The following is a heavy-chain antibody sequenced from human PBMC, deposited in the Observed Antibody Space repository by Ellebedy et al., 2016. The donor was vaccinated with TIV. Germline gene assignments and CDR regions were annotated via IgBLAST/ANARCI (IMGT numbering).Heavy chain of an antibody. CDR3: ARFRSGIVVAPAHYGMDV. CDR2: INTGNGNT. CDR1: GHIFTTYG. V-gene: IGHV1-3*04. D-gene: IGHD2-2*01. Sequence: ASVKVSXXASGHIFTTYGLHWVRQAPGQGPEWMGWINTGNGNTKYSHKFQGRVTITRDTSATISYMELTSLRSEDTAVYYCARFRSGIVVAPAHYGMDVWGQGTTVTVSS. J-gene: IGHJ6*02.